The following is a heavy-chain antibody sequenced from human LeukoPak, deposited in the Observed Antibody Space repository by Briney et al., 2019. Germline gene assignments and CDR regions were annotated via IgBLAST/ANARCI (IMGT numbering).Heavy chain of an antibody. Sequence: SETLSLTCTVSGGSISSGDYYWSWIRQPPGKGLEWIGYIYYSGSTYYNPSLKSRVTISVDTSKNQFPLKLSSVTAADTAVYYCARGTTVVTPRPWYFDLWGRGTLVTVSS. CDR3: ARGTTVVTPRPWYFDL. D-gene: IGHD4-23*01. V-gene: IGHV4-30-4*08. CDR1: GGSISSGDYY. J-gene: IGHJ2*01. CDR2: IYYSGST.